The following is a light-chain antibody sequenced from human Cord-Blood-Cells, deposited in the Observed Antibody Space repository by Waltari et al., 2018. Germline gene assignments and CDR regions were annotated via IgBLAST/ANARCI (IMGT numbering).Light chain of an antibody. CDR2: GAS. J-gene: IGKJ4*01. CDR3: QQYNNWPPLT. V-gene: IGKV3-15*01. Sequence: EIVMTQSPATLSVSPGERATLSCRASQSVSSNLAWYQQKPGQAPRLLIYGASTRATCIPARFSGSGSGTEFTLTISSLQSEDFAVYYCQQYNNWPPLTVGGGTNVEIK. CDR1: QSVSSN.